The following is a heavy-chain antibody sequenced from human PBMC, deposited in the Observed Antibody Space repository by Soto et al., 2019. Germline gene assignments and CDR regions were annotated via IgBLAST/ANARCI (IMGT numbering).Heavy chain of an antibody. CDR2: IYYSGNT. CDR1: GGSISSGGYY. CDR3: ARGVTMVRGVIHTPYFDY. Sequence: SETLSLTYNVSGGSISSGGYYWSWIHQHPGKGLEWIGYIYYSGNTYYNPSLKSRVTISEDTSKNQFSLKLSSVTAADTAVYYCARGVTMVRGVIHTPYFDYWGQGTLVTVSS. V-gene: IGHV4-31*03. J-gene: IGHJ4*02. D-gene: IGHD3-10*01.